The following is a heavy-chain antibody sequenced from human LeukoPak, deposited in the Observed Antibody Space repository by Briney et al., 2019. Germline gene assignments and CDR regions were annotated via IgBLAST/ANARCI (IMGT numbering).Heavy chain of an antibody. CDR3: ARGASIAARRTDYYYYYMDV. CDR2: MNPNSGNT. Sequence: GASVKVSCKASGYTFTSYDINWVRQATGQGLEWMGWMNPNSGNTGYAQKFQGRVTMTRNTSISTAYMGLSSLRSEDTAVYYCARGASIAARRTDYYYYYMDVWGKGTTVTVSS. CDR1: GYTFTSYD. D-gene: IGHD6-6*01. V-gene: IGHV1-8*01. J-gene: IGHJ6*03.